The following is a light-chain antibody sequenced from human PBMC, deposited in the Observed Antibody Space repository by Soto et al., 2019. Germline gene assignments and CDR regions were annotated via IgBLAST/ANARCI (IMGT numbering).Light chain of an antibody. Sequence: EIVLTQSPATLSLSPGERATLSCRASQSVSSYLAWYQQKAGRAPRLLIYDASNRATGIPARFSGSGSGTDFTLTISRLKPEDFAVYYCQQRSSWPRTFGLGTKVEI. CDR2: DAS. J-gene: IGKJ1*01. V-gene: IGKV3-11*01. CDR1: QSVSSY. CDR3: QQRSSWPRT.